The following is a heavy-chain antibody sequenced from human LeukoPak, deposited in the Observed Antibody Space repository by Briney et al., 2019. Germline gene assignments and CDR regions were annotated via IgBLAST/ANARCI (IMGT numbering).Heavy chain of an antibody. J-gene: IGHJ3*02. CDR2: INAYSGNT. CDR3: ARDLGYDILTGYRPADAFDI. V-gene: IGHV1-18*04. CDR1: GYTFTRYY. Sequence: ASVNVSCKASGYTFTRYYMHWVRQAAGQGLEWMGWINAYSGNTNYAQKLQGRVTMTTDTSTSTAYMELRSLRSDDTAVYYCARDLGYDILTGYRPADAFDIWGQGTMVTVSS. D-gene: IGHD3-9*01.